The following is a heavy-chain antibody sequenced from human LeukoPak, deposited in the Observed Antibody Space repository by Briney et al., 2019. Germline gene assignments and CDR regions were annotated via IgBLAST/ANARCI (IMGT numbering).Heavy chain of an antibody. J-gene: IGHJ6*03. V-gene: IGHV4-59*01. CDR2: IYYSGST. Sequence: NPSETLSLTCTVSGGSISSYYWSWIRQPPGKGLEWIGYIYYSGSTNYNPSLKSRVTISVDTSKNQFSLKLSSVTAADTAVYYCAREGYYYYMDVWGKGTTVTISS. CDR3: AREGYYYYMDV. CDR1: GGSISSYY.